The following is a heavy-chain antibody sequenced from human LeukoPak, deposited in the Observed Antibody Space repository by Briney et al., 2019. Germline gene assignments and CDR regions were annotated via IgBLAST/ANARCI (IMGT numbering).Heavy chain of an antibody. V-gene: IGHV3-30*18. Sequence: GGSLRLSCAASGFTFSSYGMHWVRQAPGKGLEWVAVISYDGSNKYYADSVKGRFTISRDNSKSTLYLQMNSLRAEDTAVYYCAKDLLNYCYMDVWGKGTTVTVSS. D-gene: IGHD2-15*01. J-gene: IGHJ6*03. CDR3: AKDLLNYCYMDV. CDR1: GFTFSSYG. CDR2: ISYDGSNK.